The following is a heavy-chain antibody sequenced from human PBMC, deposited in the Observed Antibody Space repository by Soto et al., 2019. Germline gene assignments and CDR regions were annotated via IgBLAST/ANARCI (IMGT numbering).Heavy chain of an antibody. D-gene: IGHD3-16*01. CDR2: IDPNSGVT. J-gene: IGHJ6*02. CDR3: ARAGNGFCSHGGCPLYNGMDV. V-gene: IGHV1-2*04. Sequence: QEQLVQSGPEVKKSGASVKVSCRASGYTFTGHYIHWVRQAPGQGLEWMGWIDPNSGVTKYAENFPGWVTMTRDTSISTAYLEVNRLTYADTAVYFCARAGNGFCSHGGCPLYNGMDVWGQGTTVTVS. CDR1: GYTFTGHY.